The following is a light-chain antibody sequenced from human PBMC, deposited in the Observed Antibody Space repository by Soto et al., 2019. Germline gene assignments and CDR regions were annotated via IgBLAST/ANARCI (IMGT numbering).Light chain of an antibody. CDR2: AAS. V-gene: IGKV1-39*01. CDR1: QSISNY. Sequence: DIQMTQSPSTLSASVGDRVTITCRASQSISNYLNWYQQKPGRAPDLLIYAASSLQSGVPSRFSGSGSGTDFTLTISSLQPEDFATYYCQQSYGTPPTFGQGTKVDIK. J-gene: IGKJ1*01. CDR3: QQSYGTPPT.